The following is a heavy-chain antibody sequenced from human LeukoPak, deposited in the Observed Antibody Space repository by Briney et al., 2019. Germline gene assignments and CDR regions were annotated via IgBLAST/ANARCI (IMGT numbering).Heavy chain of an antibody. D-gene: IGHD3-16*01. J-gene: IGHJ5*02. CDR3: ARHYGP. V-gene: IGHV4-34*01. CDR1: GGSFSGYY. Sequence: PSETLSLTCAVYGGSFSGYYWSWIRQPPGKGLEWIGYIYHSGSTYYNPSLKSRVTISVDRSKNQFSLKLSSVTAADTAVYYCARHYGPWGQGTLVTVSS. CDR2: IYHSGST.